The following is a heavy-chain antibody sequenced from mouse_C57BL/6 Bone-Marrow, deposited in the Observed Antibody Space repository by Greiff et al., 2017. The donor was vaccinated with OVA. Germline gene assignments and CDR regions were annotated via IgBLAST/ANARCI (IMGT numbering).Heavy chain of an antibody. D-gene: IGHD2-5*01. CDR3: ASYYSNYPWYFDV. V-gene: IGHV14-3*01. CDR2: IDPANGNT. J-gene: IGHJ1*03. CDR1: GFNIKNTY. Sequence: EVMLVESVAELVRPGASVKLSCTASGFNIKNTYMHWVKQRPEQGLEWIGRIDPANGNTKYAPKFQGKATITADTSSNTAYLQLSSLTSEDTAIYYCASYYSNYPWYFDVWGTGTTVTVSS.